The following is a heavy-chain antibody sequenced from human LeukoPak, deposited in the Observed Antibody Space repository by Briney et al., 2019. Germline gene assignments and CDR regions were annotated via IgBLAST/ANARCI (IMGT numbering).Heavy chain of an antibody. CDR2: IKQDGSEK. V-gene: IGHV3-7*01. D-gene: IGHD2-2*02. Sequence: GGSLRLSCAASGFTFSSYWMSWVRQAPGKGLEWVANIKQDGSEKYYVDSVKGRFTISRDNAKNSLYLQMNSLRAEDTAVYYCSRHLGYCSSTSCYTYAFDTWGQGTMVTVSS. CDR3: SRHLGYCSSTSCYTYAFDT. CDR1: GFTFSSYW. J-gene: IGHJ3*02.